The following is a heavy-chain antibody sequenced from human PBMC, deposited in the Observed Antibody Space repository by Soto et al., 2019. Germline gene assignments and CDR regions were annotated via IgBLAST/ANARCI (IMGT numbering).Heavy chain of an antibody. Sequence: QVQLQESGPGLVKPSGTLSLTCAVSGGSISSSHWWSWVRQPPGKGLDWIGEVYHSGSTNYNPSLKRRVTISAANSTHQSSLKLSFVTAADMCVNYCASGGGGEDYWGQGTLVTVSS. CDR3: ASGGGGEDY. CDR1: GGSISSSHW. J-gene: IGHJ4*02. D-gene: IGHD3-16*01. V-gene: IGHV4-4*02. CDR2: VYHSGST.